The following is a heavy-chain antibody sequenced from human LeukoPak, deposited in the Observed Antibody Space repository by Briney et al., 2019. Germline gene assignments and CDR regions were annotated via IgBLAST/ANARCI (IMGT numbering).Heavy chain of an antibody. CDR1: GYTFTSYD. Sequence: ASVKVSCKASGYTFTSYDINWVRQATGQGLEWMGWMNPNSGNTGYAQKFQGRVTMTRNTSISTAYMELSSLRSEDTAVYNCARPSDGWFGEQFGGMDVWGQGTTVTVSS. CDR2: MNPNSGNT. D-gene: IGHD3-10*01. CDR3: ARPSDGWFGEQFGGMDV. J-gene: IGHJ6*02. V-gene: IGHV1-8*01.